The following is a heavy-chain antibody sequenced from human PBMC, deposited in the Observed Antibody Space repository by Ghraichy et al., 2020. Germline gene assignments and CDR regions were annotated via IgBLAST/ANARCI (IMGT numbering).Heavy chain of an antibody. CDR2: ISWNGGDI. V-gene: IGHV3-9*01. CDR3: AKDSATTYGSGSYSEGYFDY. Sequence: GGSLRLSCAASGFTFDDYAMHWVRQAPGKGLEWVSGISWNGGDIGYADSVKGRFTISRDNAKNSLYLQMNNLRPEDTALYYCAKDSATTYGSGSYSEGYFDYWGQGTLVTVSS. J-gene: IGHJ4*02. CDR1: GFTFDDYA. D-gene: IGHD3-10*01.